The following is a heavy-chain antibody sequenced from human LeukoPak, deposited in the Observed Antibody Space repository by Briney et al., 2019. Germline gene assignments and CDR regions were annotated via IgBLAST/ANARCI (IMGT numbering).Heavy chain of an antibody. D-gene: IGHD6-13*01. CDR1: GGSISSYY. J-gene: IGHJ6*03. CDR3: ARAPGYSSSWYFSGYYYYMDV. V-gene: IGHV4-59*01. CDR2: IYYSGST. Sequence: SETLSLTCTVSGGSISSYYWSWIRQPPGKGLEWIGYIYYSGSTNYNPSLKSRVTISVDTSKNQFPLKLSSVTAADTAVYYCARAPGYSSSWYFSGYYYYMDVWGKGTTVTVSS.